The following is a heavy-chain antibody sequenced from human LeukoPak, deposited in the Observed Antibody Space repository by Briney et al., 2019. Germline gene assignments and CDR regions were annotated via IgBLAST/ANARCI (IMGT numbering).Heavy chain of an antibody. V-gene: IGHV3-30*03. D-gene: IGHD5-18*01. CDR3: ARGGDTAMGPFDY. CDR1: GFTFSSYG. J-gene: IGHJ4*02. Sequence: GGSLRLSCAASGFTFSSYGMHWVRQAPGKGLEWVAVISYDGSNKYYADSVKGRFTISRDNSKNTLYLQMNSLRAEDTAVYYCARGGDTAMGPFDYWGQGTLVTVSS. CDR2: ISYDGSNK.